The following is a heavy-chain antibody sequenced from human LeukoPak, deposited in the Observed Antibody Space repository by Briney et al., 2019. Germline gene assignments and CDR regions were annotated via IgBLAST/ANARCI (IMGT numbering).Heavy chain of an antibody. Sequence: GGSLRLSCAASGFTVSSNYMSWVRQAPGKGLEWVSVIYSGGSTYYADSVKGRFTISRDNAKNSLYLQMNSLRAEDTAVYYCARDRSDYDFWSGYPTWLDYWGQGTLVTVSS. CDR2: IYSGGST. J-gene: IGHJ4*02. CDR1: GFTVSSNY. V-gene: IGHV3-53*01. CDR3: ARDRSDYDFWSGYPTWLDY. D-gene: IGHD3-3*01.